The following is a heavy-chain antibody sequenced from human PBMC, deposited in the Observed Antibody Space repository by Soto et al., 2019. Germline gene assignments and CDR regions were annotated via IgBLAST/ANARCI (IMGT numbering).Heavy chain of an antibody. J-gene: IGHJ6*02. V-gene: IGHV3-21*01. Sequence: LRLSCAASGFTFSSYSMNWVRQAPGKGLEWVSSISSSSSYIYYADSVKGRFTISRDNAKNSLYLQMNSLRAEDTAVYYCARDLRYYYGSGSSGPTYGMDVWGQGTTVTVS. CDR1: GFTFSSYS. CDR2: ISSSSSYI. CDR3: ARDLRYYYGSGSSGPTYGMDV. D-gene: IGHD3-10*01.